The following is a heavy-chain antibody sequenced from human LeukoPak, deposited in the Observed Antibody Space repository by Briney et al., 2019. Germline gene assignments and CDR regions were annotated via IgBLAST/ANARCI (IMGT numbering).Heavy chain of an antibody. Sequence: GGSLTLSCAASGFTFTNHAMNWVRQAPGKGLEWVSIISGGVFSGIPTVTYYADPVKGRFTISRDNSKNTLYLQMNSLRAEDTAVYYCAKSSVGEGRIIPSGYFDKWGQGTLVTVSS. D-gene: IGHD2-15*01. CDR1: GFTFTNHA. CDR3: AKSSVGEGRIIPSGYFDK. J-gene: IGHJ4*02. CDR2: ISGGVFSGIPTVT. V-gene: IGHV3-23*01.